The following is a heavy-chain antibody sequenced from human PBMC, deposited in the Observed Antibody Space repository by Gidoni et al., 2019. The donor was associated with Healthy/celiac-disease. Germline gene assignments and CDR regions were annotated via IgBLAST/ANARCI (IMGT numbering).Heavy chain of an antibody. J-gene: IGHJ4*02. V-gene: IGHV1-46*01. CDR2: INPRGGST. Sequence: QVQLVQSGAEVKKPGASVKVSCKASGYTFTRYYMHWVRQAPGQGLEWMGIINPRGGSTSYAQKFQGRVTMTRDTSTSTVYMELSSLRSEDTAVYYCARGPPDKYSSGWYPPYFDYWGQGTLVTVSS. CDR3: ARGPPDKYSSGWYPPYFDY. CDR1: GYTFTRYY. D-gene: IGHD6-19*01.